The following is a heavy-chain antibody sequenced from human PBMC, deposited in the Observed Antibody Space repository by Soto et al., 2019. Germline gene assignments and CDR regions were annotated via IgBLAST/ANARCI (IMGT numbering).Heavy chain of an antibody. D-gene: IGHD4-4*01. J-gene: IGHJ6*02. CDR1: GYTFTSYA. Sequence: ASVKVSFKASGYTFTSYAMHWVRQAPGQRLEWMGWINAGNGNTKYSQKFQGRVTITRDTSASTAYMELSSLRSEDTAVYYCARDYSNYYGMGVWGQGTTVTVSS. CDR3: ARDYSNYYGMGV. V-gene: IGHV1-3*01. CDR2: INAGNGNT.